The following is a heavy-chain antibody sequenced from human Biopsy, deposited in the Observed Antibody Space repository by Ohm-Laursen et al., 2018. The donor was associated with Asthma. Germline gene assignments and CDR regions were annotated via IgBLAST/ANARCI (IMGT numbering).Heavy chain of an antibody. Sequence: ASVKVSCKASGYTFRSYGVSWVRQAPGQGLGWMGWISPFTGDTHFGQKFQGRVTMTTDTSTDTAYMELRSLRSDDTAVYYCARHPYNFGGFDYWGQGSLVLVSS. D-gene: IGHD5-24*01. CDR1: GYTFRSYG. CDR2: ISPFTGDT. V-gene: IGHV1-18*04. J-gene: IGHJ4*02. CDR3: ARHPYNFGGFDY.